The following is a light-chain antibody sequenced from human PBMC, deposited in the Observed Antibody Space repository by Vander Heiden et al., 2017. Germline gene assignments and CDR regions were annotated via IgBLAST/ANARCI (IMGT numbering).Light chain of an antibody. CDR1: QGISSY. CDR3: QQDDSYPFT. V-gene: IGKV1-8*01. CDR2: AAS. J-gene: IGKJ1*01. Sequence: AIRMTQSPSSFSASTGDRVTITCRASQGISSYLAWYQQKPGKAPKLLIYAASTLQSGVPSRFSGSGSGTDFTLTISCLQSEDFATYYCQQDDSYPFTFGQGTKVEIK.